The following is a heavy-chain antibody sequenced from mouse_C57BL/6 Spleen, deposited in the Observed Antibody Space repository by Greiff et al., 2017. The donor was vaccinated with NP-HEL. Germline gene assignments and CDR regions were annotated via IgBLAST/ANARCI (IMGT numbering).Heavy chain of an antibody. Sequence: EVHLVESGGGLVKPGGSLKLSCAASGFTFSSYAMSWVRQTPEKRLEWVATISDGGSYTYYPDNVKGRFTISRDNAKNNLYLPMSHLKSEDTAMYYCARDGGWPRGGYFDYWGQGTTLTVSS. D-gene: IGHD2-3*01. CDR2: ISDGGSYT. J-gene: IGHJ2*01. CDR1: GFTFSSYA. CDR3: ARDGGWPRGGYFDY. V-gene: IGHV5-4*01.